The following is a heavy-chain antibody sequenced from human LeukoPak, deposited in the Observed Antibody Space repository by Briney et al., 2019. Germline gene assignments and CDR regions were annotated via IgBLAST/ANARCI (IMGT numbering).Heavy chain of an antibody. V-gene: IGHV3-30-3*01. D-gene: IGHD3-22*01. CDR1: GCTFSSYT. CDR3: ARVTSYIYNTSGDYYFDY. Sequence: PGGSLRLSCGASGCTFSSYTMHWVRQAPGKGLEWVTLISYDGSNKYYADSVKGRFTISRDNAKNSLYLQMDSLRAEDTAVYYCARVTSYIYNTSGDYYFDYWGQGTLVTVSS. J-gene: IGHJ4*02. CDR2: ISYDGSNK.